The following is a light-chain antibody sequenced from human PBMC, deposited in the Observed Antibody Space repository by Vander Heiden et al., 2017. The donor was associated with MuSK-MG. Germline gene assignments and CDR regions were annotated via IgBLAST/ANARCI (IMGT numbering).Light chain of an antibody. V-gene: IGKV3-11*01. CDR2: DAS. Sequence: EIVLTQSPATLSLSPGERATLSCRASQSVSSYLAWYQQKPGKAPRLLIYDASNRATGIPARFSGSGSGTDFTLTISSLESEDFAVYYCQQRGNWPLTFGGGTKVEIK. J-gene: IGKJ4*01. CDR1: QSVSSY. CDR3: QQRGNWPLT.